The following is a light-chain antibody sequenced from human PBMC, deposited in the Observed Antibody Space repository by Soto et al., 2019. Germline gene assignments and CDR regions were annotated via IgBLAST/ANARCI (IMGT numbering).Light chain of an antibody. Sequence: IVMTQSPDSLAVSLDERATINCKSSQSVLYSSNNKNYLAWYQQKPGQPPKLLIYWASTRKSGVPDRYSGSGSGTDFTLTINSLQPEDVAVYYCQQYYDLPWTFGQGTKVEIK. V-gene: IGKV4-1*01. J-gene: IGKJ1*01. CDR3: QQYYDLPWT. CDR2: WAS. CDR1: QSVLYSSNNKNY.